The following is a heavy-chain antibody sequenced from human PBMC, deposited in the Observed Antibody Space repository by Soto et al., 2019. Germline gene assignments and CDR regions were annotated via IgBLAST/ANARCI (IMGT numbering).Heavy chain of an antibody. CDR3: ARAASLGYCSSTSCSPFDY. V-gene: IGHV4-34*01. D-gene: IGHD2-2*01. CDR2: INHSGST. Sequence: SETLSLTCAVYGGSFSGYYWSWIRQPPGKGLEWIGEINHSGSTNYNPSLKSRVTISVDTSKNQFSLKLSSVTAADTAVYYCARAASLGYCSSTSCSPFDYWGQGTLVTVSS. J-gene: IGHJ4*02. CDR1: GGSFSGYY.